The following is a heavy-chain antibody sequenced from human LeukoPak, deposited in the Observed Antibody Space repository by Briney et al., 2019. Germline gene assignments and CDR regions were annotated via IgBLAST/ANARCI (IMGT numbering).Heavy chain of an antibody. CDR3: AKEIYAPYYYDSSGHQAKYYYYGMDV. CDR1: GFTFSSYG. V-gene: IGHV3-30*18. CDR2: ISYDGSNK. D-gene: IGHD3-22*01. Sequence: GGSLRLSCAASGFTFSSYGMHWVRQAPGKGLEWVAVISYDGSNKYYADSVKDRFTISRDNSKNTLYLQMNSLRAEDTAVYYCAKEIYAPYYYDSSGHQAKYYYYGMDVWGQGTTVTVSS. J-gene: IGHJ6*02.